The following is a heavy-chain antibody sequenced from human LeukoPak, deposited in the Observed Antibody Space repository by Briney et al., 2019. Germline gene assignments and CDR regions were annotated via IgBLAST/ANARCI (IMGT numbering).Heavy chain of an antibody. CDR3: AKDYYDSSGYYPDAFDI. J-gene: IGHJ3*02. D-gene: IGHD3-22*01. V-gene: IGHV3-23*01. CDR1: GFTFSGYA. Sequence: PGGSLRLSCAASGFTFSGYAMSWVRQAPGKGLEWVSAISGSGGSTYYADSVKGRFTISRDNSKNTLYLQMNSLRAEDTAVYYCAKDYYDSSGYYPDAFDIWGQGTMVTVSS. CDR2: ISGSGGST.